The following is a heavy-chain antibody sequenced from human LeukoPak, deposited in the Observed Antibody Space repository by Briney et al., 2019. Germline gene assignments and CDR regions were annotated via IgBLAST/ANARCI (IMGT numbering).Heavy chain of an antibody. Sequence: GGSLRVSCAASGFPFSSYWMNWVRQAPGKGLEWVANIKYDGSEKYYVGSVKGRFTISRDNAKNSLYLQMNSLRAEDTAVYHCVRGLGMDVWGQGTTVTVSS. J-gene: IGHJ6*02. V-gene: IGHV3-7*04. CDR2: IKYDGSEK. CDR1: GFPFSSYW. CDR3: VRGLGMDV.